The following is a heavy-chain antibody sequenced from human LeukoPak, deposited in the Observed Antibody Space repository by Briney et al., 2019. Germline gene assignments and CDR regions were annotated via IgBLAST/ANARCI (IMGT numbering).Heavy chain of an antibody. J-gene: IGHJ4*02. CDR2: IYSGGST. V-gene: IGHV3-53*01. Sequence: GGSLRLSCAASGFTVSSNYMSWVRQAPGKGLEWVSVIYSGGSTYYADSVKGRFTISRDNSKNTLYLQMNSLRAEDTAVYYCARRGLEGYSSSWSFDHWGQGTLVTVSS. CDR3: ARRGLEGYSSSWSFDH. CDR1: GFTVSSNY. D-gene: IGHD6-13*01.